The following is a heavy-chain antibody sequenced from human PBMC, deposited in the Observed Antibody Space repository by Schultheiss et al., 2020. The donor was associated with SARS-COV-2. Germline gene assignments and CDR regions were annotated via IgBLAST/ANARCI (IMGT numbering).Heavy chain of an antibody. J-gene: IGHJ6*02. D-gene: IGHD6-19*01. Sequence: GGSLRLSCAASGFTFSSYGMHWVRQAPGKGLVWVANIKQDGSEKYYVDSVKGRFTISRDNSKNTLYLQMNSLRAEDTAVYYCARSPYSSGEMDVWGQGTTVTVSS. CDR2: IKQDGSEK. V-gene: IGHV3-7*01. CDR1: GFTFSSYG. CDR3: ARSPYSSGEMDV.